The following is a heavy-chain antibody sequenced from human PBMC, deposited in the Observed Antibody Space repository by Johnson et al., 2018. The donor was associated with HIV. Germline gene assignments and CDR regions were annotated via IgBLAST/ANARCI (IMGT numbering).Heavy chain of an antibody. D-gene: IGHD5-24*01. CDR2: ISYDGSNK. V-gene: IGHV3-30-3*01. J-gene: IGHJ3*02. CDR3: ARACRDGYTCDAFDI. Sequence: QVQLVESGGVLVKPGGSLRLSCAASGFSFSSYAMHWVRQAPGKGLEWVAVISYDGSNKYYADSVKGRFTISRDNSKNTLYLQMNSLRNEDTAVYYCARACRDGYTCDAFDIWGQGTMVTVSS. CDR1: GFSFSSYA.